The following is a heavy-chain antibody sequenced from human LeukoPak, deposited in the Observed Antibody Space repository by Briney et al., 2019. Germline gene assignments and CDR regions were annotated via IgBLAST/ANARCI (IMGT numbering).Heavy chain of an antibody. J-gene: IGHJ4*02. Sequence: GGSLRLSCAASGFTFSSYSMNWVRQAPGKGLEWVSYIRSSSSTIYYADSVKGRFTISRDNAKNSLYLQMNSLRAEDTAVYYCASDDSSGYYKAEFDYWGQGTLVTVSS. CDR3: ASDDSSGYYKAEFDY. CDR2: IRSSSSTI. D-gene: IGHD3-22*01. V-gene: IGHV3-48*04. CDR1: GFTFSSYS.